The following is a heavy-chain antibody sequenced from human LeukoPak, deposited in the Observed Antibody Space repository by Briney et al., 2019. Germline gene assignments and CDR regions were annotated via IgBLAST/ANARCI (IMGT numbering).Heavy chain of an antibody. Sequence: GGSLRLSCAASGFTFSRYWMRWVREAPGRGLVWVSRIDVDVVDRDYADSLRGRFTISRDNDKNTVYLQMNSRRDEQTAVYYCDGRPTGLPEYWGPGSLVTVSS. CDR1: GFTFSRYW. CDR2: IDVDVVDR. V-gene: IGHV3-74*01. CDR3: DGRPTGLPEY. D-gene: IGHD3-9*01. J-gene: IGHJ4*02.